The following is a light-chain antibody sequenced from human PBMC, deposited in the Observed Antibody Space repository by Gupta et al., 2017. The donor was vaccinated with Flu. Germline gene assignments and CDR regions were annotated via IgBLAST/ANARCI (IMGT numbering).Light chain of an antibody. CDR2: GAS. J-gene: IGKJ4*01. CDR3: QQDDTSPIT. V-gene: IGKV3-20*01. Sequence: GTLSLSPGERATLSCRASQSLSNNYVAWYQQKPGQSPRLLIYGASSRATGIADRFGGSGSGTDFTLTISGLEAEEFAVYYCQQDDTSPITFGGGTKVEIK. CDR1: QSLSNNY.